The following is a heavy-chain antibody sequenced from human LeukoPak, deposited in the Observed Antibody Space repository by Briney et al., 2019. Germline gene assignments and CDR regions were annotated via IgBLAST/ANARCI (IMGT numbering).Heavy chain of an antibody. D-gene: IGHD3-3*01. V-gene: IGHV3-11*04. J-gene: IGHJ4*02. Sequence: GGSLRLSCAASGFTFSDYYMSWIRQAPGKGLEWVSYISSSGSTIYYADSVKGRFTISRDNAKNSLYLQMNSLRAEDTAVYYCARDKYYDFWSPSYKIFDYWGQGTLVTVSS. CDR2: ISSSGSTI. CDR1: GFTFSDYY. CDR3: ARDKYYDFWSPSYKIFDY.